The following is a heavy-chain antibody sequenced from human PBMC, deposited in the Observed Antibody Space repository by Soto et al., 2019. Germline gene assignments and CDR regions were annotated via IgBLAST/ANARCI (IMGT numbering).Heavy chain of an antibody. J-gene: IGHJ3*02. CDR1: GGTFSTYP. CDR2: ILPMLDIT. CDR3: TLGSWSAETFDI. Sequence: QVQLVQSGAEVKKPGSSVKVSCKASGGTFSTYPIIWVRQAPGQGLEWMGRILPMLDITNSAQRFQGRVTITADKSTSTAYLELSSLRSEDTAVYYCTLGSWSAETFDIWGRGTMVTVSS. D-gene: IGHD6-13*01. V-gene: IGHV1-69*02.